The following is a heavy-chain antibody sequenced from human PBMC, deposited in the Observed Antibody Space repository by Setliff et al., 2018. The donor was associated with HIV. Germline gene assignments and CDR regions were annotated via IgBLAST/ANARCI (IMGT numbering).Heavy chain of an antibody. Sequence: SQTLSLTCAVYGGSFSGYYWSWIRQPPGKGPEWIGEINHSGSTNNNPSLKSRVTISVDTSKNQFSLKLSSVTAADTAVYYCARRGGYTYYYDSSGYHRGPNDAFDIWGQGTMVTVSS. CDR3: ARRGGYTYYYDSSGYHRGPNDAFDI. D-gene: IGHD3-22*01. V-gene: IGHV4-34*01. J-gene: IGHJ3*02. CDR2: INHSGST. CDR1: GGSFSGYY.